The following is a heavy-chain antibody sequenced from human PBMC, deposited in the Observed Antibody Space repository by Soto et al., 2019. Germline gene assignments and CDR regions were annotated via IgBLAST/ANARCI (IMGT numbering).Heavy chain of an antibody. V-gene: IGHV3-53*01. Sequence: AGGSLRLSCAASGFTVSSNYMSWVRQAPGKGLEWVSVIYSGGSTYYADSVKGRFTISRDNSKNTLYLQMNSLRAEDTAVYYCARDQASYGMDVWGQGTTVTVSS. CDR3: ARDQASYGMDV. CDR2: IYSGGST. CDR1: GFTVSSNY. J-gene: IGHJ6*02.